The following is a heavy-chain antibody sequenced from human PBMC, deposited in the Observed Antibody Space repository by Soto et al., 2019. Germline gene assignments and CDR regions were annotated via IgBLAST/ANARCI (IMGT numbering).Heavy chain of an antibody. D-gene: IGHD3-16*02. J-gene: IGHJ4*02. CDR1: GFTFSSYS. Sequence: GGSLRLSCAASGFTFSSYSMNWVRQAPGKGLEWVSYISSSSSTIYYADSVKGRFTISRDNAKNSLYLQMNSLRAEDTAVYYCARDEGYDYLWGSYRFVARGFDYWGQGTLVTVSS. V-gene: IGHV3-48*01. CDR2: ISSSSSTI. CDR3: ARDEGYDYLWGSYRFVARGFDY.